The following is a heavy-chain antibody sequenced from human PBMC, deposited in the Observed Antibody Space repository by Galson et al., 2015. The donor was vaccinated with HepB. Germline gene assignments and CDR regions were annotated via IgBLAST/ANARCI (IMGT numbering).Heavy chain of an antibody. Sequence: SLRLSCAASGFTFSSHVMTWVRQAPGKGLEWVSVISGSGGDTHYADSVKGHFTISRDNSKNTLYLQMNSLRAEDTAVYYCAKGYGSAWSPFDYWGQGTLVTVSS. CDR3: AKGYGSAWSPFDY. V-gene: IGHV3-23*01. CDR1: GFTFSSHV. J-gene: IGHJ4*02. CDR2: ISGSGGDT. D-gene: IGHD6-19*01.